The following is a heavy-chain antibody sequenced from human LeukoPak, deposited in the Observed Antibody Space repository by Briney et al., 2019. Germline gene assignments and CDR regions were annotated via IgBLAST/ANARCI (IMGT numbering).Heavy chain of an antibody. J-gene: IGHJ3*02. V-gene: IGHV6-1*01. CDR3: ARTWKYYDSSGYSSDDAFDI. D-gene: IGHD3-22*01. CDR2: TYYRSKWYN. Sequence: SQALSLTWAISGDSVSSNSAAWNWIRQSPSRGLEWLGRTYYRSKWYNDYAVSVKSRTTINPDTSKNQFSLQLNSVTPEDTAVYYCARTWKYYDSSGYSSDDAFDIWGQGTMVTVSS. CDR1: GDSVSSNSAA.